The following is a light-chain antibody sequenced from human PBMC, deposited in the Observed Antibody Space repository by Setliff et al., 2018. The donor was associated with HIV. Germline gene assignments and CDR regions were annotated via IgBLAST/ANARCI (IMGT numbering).Light chain of an antibody. J-gene: IGLJ1*01. V-gene: IGLV2-23*02. Sequence: QSALAQPASVSGSPGQSITISCTGTSSDVGGSNYVSWYQQHPGKAPKLMIYEVTKRPSGVSNRFSGSKSGNTAALTISGLRTEDEGDYYCCSYARGSTYVFGTGTKGTVL. CDR1: SSDVGGSNY. CDR3: CSYARGSTYV. CDR2: EVT.